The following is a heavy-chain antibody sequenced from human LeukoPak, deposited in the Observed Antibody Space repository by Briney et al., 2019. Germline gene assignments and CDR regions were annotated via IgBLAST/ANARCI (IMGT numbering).Heavy chain of an antibody. V-gene: IGHV3-15*01. J-gene: IGHJ4*02. D-gene: IGHD6-13*01. CDR3: TTVGSSWGFDF. Sequence: GGSLRLSCAASGFTFSKAWMTWVRQAPGKGLEWVGRIKSKTEGGTTDYPAPAKGRFTISRDDSKNTLFLQMNSLITGDTAVYYCTTVGSSWGFDFWGQGTLVTASS. CDR1: GFTFSKAW. CDR2: IKSKTEGGTT.